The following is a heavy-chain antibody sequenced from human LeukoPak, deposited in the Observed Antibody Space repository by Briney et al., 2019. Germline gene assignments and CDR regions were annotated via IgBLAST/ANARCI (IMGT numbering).Heavy chain of an antibody. CDR3: ARELITKADAFDI. CDR1: GGSIGSYY. Sequence: SETLSLTCTVSGGSIGSYYWNWIRQPAGKGLEWIGRFYARGNTNYNPSLKSRVTMSVDTSKNQLSLKLTSVTAADTAVYYCARELITKADAFDIWGQGTMVTVSS. V-gene: IGHV4-4*07. D-gene: IGHD1-20*01. CDR2: FYARGNT. J-gene: IGHJ3*02.